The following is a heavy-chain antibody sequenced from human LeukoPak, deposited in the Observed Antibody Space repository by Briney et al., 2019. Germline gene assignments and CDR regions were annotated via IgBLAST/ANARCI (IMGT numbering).Heavy chain of an antibody. CDR3: ARGPRRGYSYGWRYYGMDV. Sequence: SETLSLTCGVSVGSISSTNWWSWVRQPPGKGLDWIGDINHSGSTNYNPSLKSRVTISVDTSKNQFSLMLTSVTAADAAVYWCARGPRRGYSYGWRYYGMDVWGQGTTVSVSS. J-gene: IGHJ6*02. D-gene: IGHD5-18*01. CDR2: INHSGST. CDR1: VGSISSTNW. V-gene: IGHV4-4*01.